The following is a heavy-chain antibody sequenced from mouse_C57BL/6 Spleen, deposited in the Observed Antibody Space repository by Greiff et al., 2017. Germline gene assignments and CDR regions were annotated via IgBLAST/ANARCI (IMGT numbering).Heavy chain of an antibody. CDR1: GFTFTDYY. Sequence: LVEPGPSVKISCKASGFTFTDYYMPWVKQSHGKSLEWIGLVYPYNGATSYDQKFKGKATLTVDTFSSPAYMELNSLTSEDSAVYYCARSEGYRDYWGQGTTLTVSS. CDR3: ARSEGYRDY. CDR2: VYPYNGAT. V-gene: IGHV1-36*01. J-gene: IGHJ2*01.